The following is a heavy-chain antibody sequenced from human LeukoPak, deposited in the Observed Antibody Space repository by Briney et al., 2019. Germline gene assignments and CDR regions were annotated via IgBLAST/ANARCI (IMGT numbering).Heavy chain of an antibody. CDR1: GGSISSYY. J-gene: IGHJ5*02. Sequence: TSETLSLTCTVSGGSISSYYWSWIRQPAGKGLEWIGRIYTSGSTNYNPSLKSRVTISVDTSKNQFSLKLSSVTAADTAVYYCARNVGSGSYRRHNWFDPWGQGTLVTVSS. CDR2: IYTSGST. CDR3: ARNVGSGSYRRHNWFDP. D-gene: IGHD3-10*01. V-gene: IGHV4-4*07.